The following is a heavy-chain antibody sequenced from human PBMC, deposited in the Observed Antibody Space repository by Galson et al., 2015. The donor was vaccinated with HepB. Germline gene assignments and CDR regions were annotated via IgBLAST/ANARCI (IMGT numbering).Heavy chain of an antibody. CDR3: ARERRTGFNYYGMDS. V-gene: IGHV1-69*13. D-gene: IGHD3-10*01. CDR1: GGTFSNYA. Sequence: SVKVSCKASGGTFSNYAISWVRQAPGQGLEWMGGIITVFGTPKYAQKFQGGVTITADASTNTAYMDLSSLRSEDTAVYYCARERRTGFNYYGMDSWGQATKLTVSS. J-gene: IGHJ6*02. CDR2: IITVFGTP.